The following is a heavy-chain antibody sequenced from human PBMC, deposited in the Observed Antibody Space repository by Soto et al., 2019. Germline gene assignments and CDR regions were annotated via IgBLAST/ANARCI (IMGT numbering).Heavy chain of an antibody. Sequence: EVQLVESGGGLVQPGGSLRLSCAASGFTFSSYSMNWVRQAPGKGLEWVSYISSSSSTIYYADSVKGRFTISRDNAKNSLYLQMNSLRDEDTAVYYCARVGRIFGVVIGVGGFQDAFDIWGQGTMVTVSS. V-gene: IGHV3-48*02. CDR2: ISSSSSTI. D-gene: IGHD3-3*01. CDR1: GFTFSSYS. J-gene: IGHJ3*02. CDR3: ARVGRIFGVVIGVGGFQDAFDI.